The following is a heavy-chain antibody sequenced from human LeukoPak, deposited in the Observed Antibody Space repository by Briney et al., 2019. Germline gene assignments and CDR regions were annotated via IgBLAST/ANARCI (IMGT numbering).Heavy chain of an antibody. J-gene: IGHJ4*02. CDR3: ARDRSYSSGWPRAVI. D-gene: IGHD6-19*01. CDR1: GGSFSSGGYY. V-gene: IGHV4-31*03. CDR2: IYYSGST. Sequence: PSQTLSLICTVSGGSFSSGGYYWSWIRQHPGTGLEWIGYIYYSGSTYYNPSLKSRVTISVDTSKNQFSLKLSSVTAADTAVYYCARDRSYSSGWPRAVIWGQGTLVTVSS.